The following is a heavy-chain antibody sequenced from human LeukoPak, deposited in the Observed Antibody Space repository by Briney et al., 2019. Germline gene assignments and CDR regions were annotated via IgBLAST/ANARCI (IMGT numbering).Heavy chain of an antibody. CDR1: GNSFTSYW. J-gene: IGHJ4*02. CDR3: ARRIAGAATDY. D-gene: IGHD6-13*01. CDR2: IYPDDSDI. Sequence: GESLKISCKGSGNSFTSYWIGWVRQMPGKGLEWMGIIYPDDSDIRYSPSFRGQVTISADKSISTAYMQWSSLKASDTAIYYCARRIAGAATDYWGQGTLVTVSS. V-gene: IGHV5-51*01.